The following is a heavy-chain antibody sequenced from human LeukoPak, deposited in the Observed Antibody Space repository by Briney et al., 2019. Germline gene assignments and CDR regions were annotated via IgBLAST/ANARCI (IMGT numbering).Heavy chain of an antibody. J-gene: IGHJ4*02. V-gene: IGHV3-7*03. CDR3: ARDKGVWGNLQIPEY. CDR1: GFIFSAYW. D-gene: IGHD3-16*01. Sequence: RGSLRLSRVGSGFIFSAYWMAWVRQAPGKGPEWVANINEDGGEERYVDSVRGRFTISRDNAKKSLFLQMNSLRAEDTAVYYCARDKGVWGNLQIPEYWGQGTLVTVSS. CDR2: INEDGGEE.